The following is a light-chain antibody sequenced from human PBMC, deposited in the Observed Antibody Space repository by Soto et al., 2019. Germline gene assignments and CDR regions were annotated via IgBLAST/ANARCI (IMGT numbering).Light chain of an antibody. Sequence: QSALTQPPSASGSPGQSVTISCTGTSSDVGGYNYVSWYQQHPGKAPKLMIYEVSKRPSGVPDRFSGSKSGNTASLTVSGLQAEDEAEYYCNSYAGSNNWGFGGGTKLPVL. CDR1: SSDVGGYNY. J-gene: IGLJ3*02. CDR2: EVS. CDR3: NSYAGSNNWG. V-gene: IGLV2-8*01.